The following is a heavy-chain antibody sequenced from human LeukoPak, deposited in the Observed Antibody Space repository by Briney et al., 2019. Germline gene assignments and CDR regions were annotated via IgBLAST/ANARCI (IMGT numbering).Heavy chain of an antibody. Sequence: KLGESLKISCKGSGYSFTSHWISWVRQMPGKGLEWMGRIAPSDSYTNYRPSFQGHVTISADKSISTAYLQWSSLKASDTAMYYCARHRDCSSGACYPDYWGQGTLVTVSS. CDR1: GYSFTSHW. J-gene: IGHJ4*02. CDR3: ARHRDCSSGACYPDY. CDR2: IAPSDSYT. D-gene: IGHD2-15*01. V-gene: IGHV5-10-1*01.